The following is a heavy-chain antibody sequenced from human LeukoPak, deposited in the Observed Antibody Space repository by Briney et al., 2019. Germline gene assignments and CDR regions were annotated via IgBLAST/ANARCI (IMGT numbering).Heavy chain of an antibody. J-gene: IGHJ4*02. V-gene: IGHV3-7*03. CDR3: AKGFLEWLSTPDY. Sequence: PGGSLRLSCADSGITFSSYWMSWVRQAPGKGLEWVANIKQDGGEKYYVDSVKGRFTISRDNAKNSLYLQMNNLRVEDTAVYYCAKGFLEWLSTPDYWGQGTLVTVSS. CDR2: IKQDGGEK. CDR1: GITFSSYW. D-gene: IGHD3-3*01.